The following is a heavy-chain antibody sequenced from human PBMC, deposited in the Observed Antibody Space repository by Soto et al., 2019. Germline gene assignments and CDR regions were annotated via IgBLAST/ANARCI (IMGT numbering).Heavy chain of an antibody. V-gene: IGHV3-30*18. CDR2: ISYDGSNK. Sequence: GGSLRLSCAASGFTFSSYGMHWVRQAPGKGLEWVAVISYDGSNKYYADSVKGRFTISRDNSKNTLYLQMNSLRAEDTAVYYCAKDVYSYGYAIDYWGQGTLVTVSS. CDR3: AKDVYSYGYAIDY. D-gene: IGHD5-18*01. CDR1: GFTFSSYG. J-gene: IGHJ4*02.